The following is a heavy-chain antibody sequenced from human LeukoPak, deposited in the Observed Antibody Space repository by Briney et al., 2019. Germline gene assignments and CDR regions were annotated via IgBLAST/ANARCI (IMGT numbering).Heavy chain of an antibody. V-gene: IGHV3-30*18. J-gene: IGHJ4*02. CDR2: ISYDGSNK. CDR3: AKDTPQWELRFGSDY. Sequence: PGRSLRLSCAASGFTFSSYGMHWVRQAPGKGLEWVAVISYDGSNKYYADSVKGRFTISRDNSKNTLYLQMNSLRAEDTAVYYCAKDTPQWELRFGSDYWGQGTLVTVSS. D-gene: IGHD1-26*01. CDR1: GFTFSSYG.